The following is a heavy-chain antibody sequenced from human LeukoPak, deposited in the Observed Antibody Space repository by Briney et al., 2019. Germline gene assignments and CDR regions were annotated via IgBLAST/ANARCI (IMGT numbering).Heavy chain of an antibody. V-gene: IGHV1-46*01. J-gene: IGHJ5*02. Sequence: ASVKVSCKASGYTFTSYYMHWVRQAPGQGLEWMGIINPSGGSTSYAQKFQGRVTMTRDTSTSTVYMELSSLRSVDTAVYYCARGATTIFGVALQNWFDPWGQGTLVTVSS. D-gene: IGHD3-3*01. CDR3: ARGATTIFGVALQNWFDP. CDR1: GYTFTSYY. CDR2: INPSGGST.